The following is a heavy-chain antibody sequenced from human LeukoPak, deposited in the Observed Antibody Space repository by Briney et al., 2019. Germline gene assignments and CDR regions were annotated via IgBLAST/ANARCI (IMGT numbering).Heavy chain of an antibody. CDR3: AKRNTMVRGGPCFDY. V-gene: IGHV3-23*01. D-gene: IGHD3-10*01. Sequence: GGSLRLSCAASGFTVSSNYMSWVRQAPGKGLEWVSAISGSGGSTYYADSVKGRFTISRDNSKNMLYLQMNNLRPEDTATYYCAKRNTMVRGGPCFDYWGQGLMVTVSS. CDR2: ISGSGGST. J-gene: IGHJ4*02. CDR1: GFTVSSNY.